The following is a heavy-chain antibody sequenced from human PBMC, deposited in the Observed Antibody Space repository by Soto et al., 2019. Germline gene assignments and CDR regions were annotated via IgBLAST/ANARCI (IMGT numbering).Heavy chain of an antibody. D-gene: IGHD4-17*01. CDR2: IVPILGET. CDR3: ARDNTVPTSGWFDP. Sequence: QAQLVQSGAEVKKPGSSVKVSCKASGDTFSSYTISWVRQAPGQGLEWMGRIVPILGETNYAQKFQGRVTIIADKSTSTAYMELSSLRSEDTAVYYCARDNTVPTSGWFDPWGQGTLVTVSS. CDR1: GDTFSSYT. V-gene: IGHV1-69*08. J-gene: IGHJ5*02.